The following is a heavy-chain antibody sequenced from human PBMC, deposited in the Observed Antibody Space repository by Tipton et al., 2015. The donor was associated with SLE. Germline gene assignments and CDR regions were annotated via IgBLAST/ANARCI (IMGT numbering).Heavy chain of an antibody. V-gene: IGHV3-30*18. CDR3: AKQRESSGYLPGPFDI. CDR1: GFTFSNYD. Sequence: SLRLSCAASGFTFSNYDMHWVRQALGKGLEWVAVISYDGNNKNYVDSVKGRFTSSRDNSNNTLYLQMNSLRPEDTAVYYCAKQRESSGYLPGPFDIWGQGTMVTVSS. CDR2: ISYDGNNK. D-gene: IGHD3-22*01. J-gene: IGHJ3*02.